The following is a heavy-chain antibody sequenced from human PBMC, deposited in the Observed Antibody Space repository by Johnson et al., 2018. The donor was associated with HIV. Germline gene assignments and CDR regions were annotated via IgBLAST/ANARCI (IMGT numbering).Heavy chain of an antibody. D-gene: IGHD2-2*01. CDR1: GFTLSSYW. J-gene: IGHJ3*02. CDR2: IKQDGSEK. Sequence: EQLVESGGGLVQPGGSLRLSCAASGFTLSSYWMSWVRQAPGKGLEWVANIKQDGSEKYYVDSVKGRFTISRDNAKNSLYLQMNSLRAEDTAIYYCARETRDDACDIWGQGTLVTVSS. V-gene: IGHV3-7*05. CDR3: ARETRDDACDI.